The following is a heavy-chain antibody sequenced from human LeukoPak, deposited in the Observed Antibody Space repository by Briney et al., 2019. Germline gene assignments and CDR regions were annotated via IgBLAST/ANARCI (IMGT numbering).Heavy chain of an antibody. J-gene: IGHJ5*02. D-gene: IGHD3-22*01. CDR3: ARDLRGIVVVKNWFDP. CDR2: IYYSGST. CDR1: GFTFSSYW. V-gene: IGHV4-39*07. Sequence: KPGGSLRLSCAASGFTFSSYWMSWVRQAPGKGLEWIGSIYYSGSTYYNPSLKSQVTISVDTSKNQFSLKLSSVTAADTAVYYCARDLRGIVVVKNWFDPWGQGTLVTVSS.